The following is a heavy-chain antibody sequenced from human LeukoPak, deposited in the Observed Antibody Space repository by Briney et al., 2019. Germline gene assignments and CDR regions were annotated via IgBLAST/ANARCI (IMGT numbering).Heavy chain of an antibody. V-gene: IGHV1-18*01. CDR1: GYTFTNDG. CDR3: ARGSRGYSYGVFDY. D-gene: IGHD5-18*01. Sequence: GASVKVSCKASGYTFTNDGINWVRQAPGQGLEWMGWISAYNGNTNYAQKFQGRVAMTTDTSTSTAYMELRSLRSDDTALYYCARGSRGYSYGVFDYWGQGTLVTVSS. CDR2: ISAYNGNT. J-gene: IGHJ4*02.